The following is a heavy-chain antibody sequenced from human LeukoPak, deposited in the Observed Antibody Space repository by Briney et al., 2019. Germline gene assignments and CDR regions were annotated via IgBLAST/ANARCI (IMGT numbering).Heavy chain of an antibody. Sequence: ASVKVSCKASGYTFTSYYMHWLRQAPGQGLAWMGIINPSGGSTSYAQKFQGRVTMTRDTSTSTVYMELSSLRSEDTAVYYCHCMSPYYYYYGMDVWGKGTTVTVSS. CDR3: HCMSPYYYYYGMDV. J-gene: IGHJ6*04. CDR2: INPSGGST. CDR1: GYTFTSYY. V-gene: IGHV1-46*01. D-gene: IGHD2-8*01.